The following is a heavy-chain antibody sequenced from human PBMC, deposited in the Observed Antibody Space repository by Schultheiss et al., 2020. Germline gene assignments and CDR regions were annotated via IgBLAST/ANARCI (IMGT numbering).Heavy chain of an antibody. J-gene: IGHJ4*02. Sequence: SVKVSCKASGYTFTGYYMHWVRQAPGQGLEWMGRINPNSGGTNYAQKFQGRVTMTRDTSISTAYMELSRLRSDDTAVYYCARDCKWIQLWCYFDYWGQGTLVTVSS. V-gene: IGHV1-2*06. CDR2: INPNSGGT. CDR3: ARDCKWIQLWCYFDY. D-gene: IGHD5-18*01. CDR1: GYTFTGYY.